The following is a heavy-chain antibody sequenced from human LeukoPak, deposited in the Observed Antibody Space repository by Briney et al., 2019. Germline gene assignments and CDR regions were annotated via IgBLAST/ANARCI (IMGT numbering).Heavy chain of an antibody. CDR2: IKSKTDGGTT. CDR3: TTELGPFDY. Sequence: PGGSLRLSCAASGFTFSSYAMHWVRQAPGKGLEWVGRIKSKTDGGTTEYAAPVKGRFTISRDDSKSTLYLQMNSLKTDDTAVYYCTTELGPFDYWGQGSLVTVSS. D-gene: IGHD7-27*01. V-gene: IGHV3-15*01. J-gene: IGHJ4*02. CDR1: GFTFSSYA.